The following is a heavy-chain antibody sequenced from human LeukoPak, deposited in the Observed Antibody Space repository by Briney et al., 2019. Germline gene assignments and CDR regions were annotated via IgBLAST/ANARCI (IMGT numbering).Heavy chain of an antibody. J-gene: IGHJ4*02. CDR1: GYTLTELS. CDR3: ATSPPMQWLVNFGY. Sequence: ASVKVSCKVSGYTLTELSMHWVRQAPGKGLEWMGGFDPEDGETIYAQKFQGRVTMTEDTSTDTAYMELSSLRSEDAAVYYCATSPPMQWLVNFGYWGQGTLVTVSS. CDR2: FDPEDGET. V-gene: IGHV1-24*01. D-gene: IGHD6-19*01.